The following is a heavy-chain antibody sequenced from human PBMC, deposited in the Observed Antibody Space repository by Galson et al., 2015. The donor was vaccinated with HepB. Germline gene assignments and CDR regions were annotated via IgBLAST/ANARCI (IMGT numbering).Heavy chain of an antibody. Sequence: SLILSCAASGFPFSSYALHWVRQAPGRGLEWVALISYDVSNKYYAESVKGRFTISRDNSKNTLSLQMNSLRAEDTAVYYCALGAVSHPFDYWGQGTLVTVSS. CDR2: ISYDVSNK. V-gene: IGHV3-30*04. J-gene: IGHJ4*02. D-gene: IGHD4-17*01. CDR1: GFPFSSYA. CDR3: ALGAVSHPFDY.